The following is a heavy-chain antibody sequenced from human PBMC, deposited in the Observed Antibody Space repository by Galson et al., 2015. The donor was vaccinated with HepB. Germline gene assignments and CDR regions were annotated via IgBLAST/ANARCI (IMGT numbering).Heavy chain of an antibody. CDR1: GFTFSSYG. V-gene: IGHV3-33*01. CDR3: ARGEQERWENHDYSSAFDI. CDR2: IWYDGSNK. J-gene: IGHJ3*02. Sequence: SLRLSCAASGFTFSSYGMHWVRQAPGKGLEWVAVIWYDGSNKYYADSVKGRFTISRDNSKNTLYLQMNSLRAEDTAVYYCARGEQERWENHDYSSAFDIWGQGTMVTVSS. D-gene: IGHD4-11*01.